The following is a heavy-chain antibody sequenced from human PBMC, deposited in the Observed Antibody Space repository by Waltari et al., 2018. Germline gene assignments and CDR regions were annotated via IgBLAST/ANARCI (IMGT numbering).Heavy chain of an antibody. CDR2: MDTNSGKP. V-gene: IGHV1-8*03. Sequence: QVQLVQSGAEVKKPGASVKVSCKASGYTFTNYDINWVRQATGQGLEWMGWMDTNSGKPCYAQKLQGRFTITRSTSMSTVYMELSSLRSEDTAVYYCASADSSGWYGNWGQGTLVTVSS. CDR1: GYTFTNYD. J-gene: IGHJ4*02. D-gene: IGHD6-19*01. CDR3: ASADSSGWYGN.